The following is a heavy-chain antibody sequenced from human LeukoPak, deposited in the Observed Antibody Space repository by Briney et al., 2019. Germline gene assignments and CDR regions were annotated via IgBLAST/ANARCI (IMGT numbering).Heavy chain of an antibody. J-gene: IGHJ3*02. CDR1: GGSISTYY. CDR2: VYYSGST. D-gene: IGHD5-24*01. Sequence: PSETLSLTCTVSGGSISTYYWSWIRQSPGKGLEWIGSVYYSGSTNYNPSLKSRVSISVDTSKDQFSLELSSVTAADTAVYYCAVNSTRHTFDNWVQGTMVTVSS. CDR3: AVNSTRHTFDN. V-gene: IGHV4-59*08.